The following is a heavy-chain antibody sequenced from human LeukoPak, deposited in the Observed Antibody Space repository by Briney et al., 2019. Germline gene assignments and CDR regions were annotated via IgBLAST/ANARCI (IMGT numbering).Heavy chain of an antibody. V-gene: IGHV3-30*04. D-gene: IGHD3-9*01. CDR3: ARSRYFDWLCPFDY. J-gene: IGHJ4*02. Sequence: PGRSLRLSCAASGFTSSSYAMHWVRQAPGKGLEWVAVISYDGSNKYYADSVKGRFTISRDNSKNTLYLQMNSLRAEDTAVYYCARSRYFDWLCPFDYWGQGTLVTVSS. CDR2: ISYDGSNK. CDR1: GFTSSSYA.